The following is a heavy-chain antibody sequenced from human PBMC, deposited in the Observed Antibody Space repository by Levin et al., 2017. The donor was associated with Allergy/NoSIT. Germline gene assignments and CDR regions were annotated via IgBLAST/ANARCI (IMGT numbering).Heavy chain of an antibody. J-gene: IGHJ4*02. V-gene: IGHV3-9*01. CDR3: AKDHSNDSPYAPDY. CDR1: GFTFDDYG. D-gene: IGHD1-1*01. CDR2: ISWNSGVM. Sequence: SLKISCAASGFTFDDYGMHWVRQAPGKGLEWVSGISWNSGVMVYADSVKGRFIISRDNAKKSLYLQMNSLRAEDTALYYCAKDHSNDSPYAPDYWGQGTLVTVSS.